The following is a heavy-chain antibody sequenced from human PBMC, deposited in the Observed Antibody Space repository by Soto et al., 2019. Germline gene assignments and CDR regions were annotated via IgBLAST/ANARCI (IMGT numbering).Heavy chain of an antibody. D-gene: IGHD3-22*01. V-gene: IGHV1-2*04. J-gene: IGHJ4*02. CDR2: INPNSGVT. CDR1: GYTFTGYY. Sequence: ASVKVSCKAAGYTFTGYYIQWVRQAPGQGLEWMGWINPNSGVTHYAQKFQGCVTMTRDTYISTAYMELSRLSSDDTAVYYCARYYDNNGYYFDYWGQGALVTVSS. CDR3: ARYYDNNGYYFDY.